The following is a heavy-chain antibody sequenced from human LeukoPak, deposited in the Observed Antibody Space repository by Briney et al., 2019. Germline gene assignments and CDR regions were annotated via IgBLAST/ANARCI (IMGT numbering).Heavy chain of an antibody. J-gene: IGHJ4*02. CDR3: ARGPLVLRYFDWSAASYYFDY. D-gene: IGHD3-9*01. CDR2: INHSGST. CDR1: GVSISSSNSY. V-gene: IGHV4-39*07. Sequence: SETLSLTCTVSGVSISSSNSYWSWIRQPPGKGLEWIGEINHSGSTNYNPSLKSRVTISVDTSKNQFSLKLSSVTAADTAVYYCARGPLVLRYFDWSAASYYFDYWGQGTLVTVSS.